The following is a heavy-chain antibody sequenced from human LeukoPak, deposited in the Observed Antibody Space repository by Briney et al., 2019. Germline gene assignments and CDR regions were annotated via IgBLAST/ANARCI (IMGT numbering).Heavy chain of an antibody. D-gene: IGHD6-13*01. Sequence: SQTLSLTCTVSGGSISSGGYYWSWIRQHPGKGLELIGYIYYSGSTYYNPSLKSRVTISVDTSKNQFSLKLSSVTAADTAVYYCARENLENYSSSWYGWFDPWGQGTLVTVSS. J-gene: IGHJ5*02. CDR2: IYYSGST. CDR3: ARENLENYSSSWYGWFDP. CDR1: GGSISSGGYY. V-gene: IGHV4-31*03.